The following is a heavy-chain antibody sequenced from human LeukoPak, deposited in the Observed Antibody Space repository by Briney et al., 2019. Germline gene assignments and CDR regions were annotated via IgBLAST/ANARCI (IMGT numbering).Heavy chain of an antibody. CDR1: GFSFTSYA. CDR2: ILFDGSIR. CDR3: ARDAHSNYYDSSGYYPYAFDI. V-gene: IGHV3-30-3*01. Sequence: PGRSLRLSCAASGFSFTSYAMHWVRQTPGKGLEWVSVILFDGSIRYYADSVKGRFTISRDNSKNTLYLQMNSLRAEDTAVYYCARDAHSNYYDSSGYYPYAFDIWGQGTMVTVSS. D-gene: IGHD3-22*01. J-gene: IGHJ3*02.